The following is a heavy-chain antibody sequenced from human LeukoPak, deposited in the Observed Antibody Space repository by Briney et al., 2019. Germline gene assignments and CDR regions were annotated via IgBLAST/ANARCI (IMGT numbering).Heavy chain of an antibody. CDR2: ISSSGSTI. Sequence: GGSLRLSCAASGFTFSGYEMNWVRQAPGKGLEWISHISSSGSTIYYADSVKGRFTISRDNARNSLYLQMSSLRAEDTAVYYCARRGSGYCNYWGQGTLVTVSS. V-gene: IGHV3-48*03. D-gene: IGHD3-3*01. J-gene: IGHJ4*02. CDR3: ARRGSGYCNY. CDR1: GFTFSGYE.